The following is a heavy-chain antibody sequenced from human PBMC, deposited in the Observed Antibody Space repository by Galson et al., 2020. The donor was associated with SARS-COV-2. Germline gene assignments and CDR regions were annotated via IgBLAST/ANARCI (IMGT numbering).Heavy chain of an antibody. D-gene: IGHD3-22*01. Sequence: AGSLRLSCAASGFTFSSYAMHWVRQAPGKGLEWVAVISYDGSNNYYADSVTGRFTISRDNSKNTLYLQMNSLRAEDTAVYYCAAELTMINYWGQGTLGTVSS. V-gene: IGHV3-30*04. CDR2: ISYDGSNN. CDR3: AAELTMINY. CDR1: GFTFSSYA. J-gene: IGHJ4*02.